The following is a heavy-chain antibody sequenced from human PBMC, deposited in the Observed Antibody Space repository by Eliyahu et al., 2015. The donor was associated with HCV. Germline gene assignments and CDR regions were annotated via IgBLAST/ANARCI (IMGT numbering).Heavy chain of an antibody. CDR1: GFXSSSYS. D-gene: IGHD3-16*02. CDR2: ISSSSSYI. CDR3: ASYQRPDYFDY. Sequence: EVQLVESGGGLVKPGGSLRLSCAASGFXSSSYSMNWVRQAPGKGLEWVSSISSSSSYIYYADSVKGRFTISRDNAKNSLYLQMNSLRAEDTAVYYCASYQRPDYFDYWGQGTLVTVSS. J-gene: IGHJ4*02. V-gene: IGHV3-21*01.